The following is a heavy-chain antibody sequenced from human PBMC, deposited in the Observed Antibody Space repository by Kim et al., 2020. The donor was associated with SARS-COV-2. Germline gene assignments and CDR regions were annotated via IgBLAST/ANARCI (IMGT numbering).Heavy chain of an antibody. CDR1: GFTFSSHS. D-gene: IGHD2-2*01. CDR2: IRYDSAHI. CDR3: ARDVRYCSGPSCPQSGSDHDCAMDV. J-gene: IGHJ6*02. Sequence: GGSLRLSCAASGFTFSSHSMTRVRQAPGQGLEWVSFIRYDSAHIYYADSVKGRFTISRYNAKNSLYLQTNSQRAKDSAVYYCARDVRYCSGPSCPQSGSDHDCAMDVWGQGTTVTVSS. V-gene: IGHV3-21*01.